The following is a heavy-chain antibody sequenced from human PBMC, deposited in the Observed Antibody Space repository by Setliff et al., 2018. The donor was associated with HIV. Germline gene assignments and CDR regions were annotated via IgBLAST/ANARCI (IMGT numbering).Heavy chain of an antibody. CDR3: ARAPRYSSSWYGDYPYYMDV. CDR1: GGTISSHY. D-gene: IGHD6-13*01. Sequence: PSETLSLTCTVSGGTISSHYWNWIRQPPGKGLEWIGYIYYSGSTKYNPSLKSRLPISVDTSKNQFSLKLSSVTAADTAVYYCARAPRYSSSWYGDYPYYMDVWGKGTTVTVSS. CDR2: IYYSGST. V-gene: IGHV4-59*11. J-gene: IGHJ6*03.